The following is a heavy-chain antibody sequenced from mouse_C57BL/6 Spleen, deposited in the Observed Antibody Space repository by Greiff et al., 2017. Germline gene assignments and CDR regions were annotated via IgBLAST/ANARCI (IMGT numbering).Heavy chain of an antibody. V-gene: IGHV1-82*01. Sequence: VKLQQSGPELVKPGASVKISCKASGYAFSSSWMNWVKQRPGKGLEWIGRIYPGDGDTNYNGKFKGKATLTADKSSSTAYMQLSSLTSEDSAVYFCAYDYYGDAMDYWGQGTSVTVSS. D-gene: IGHD1-1*01. J-gene: IGHJ4*01. CDR3: AYDYYGDAMDY. CDR1: GYAFSSSW. CDR2: IYPGDGDT.